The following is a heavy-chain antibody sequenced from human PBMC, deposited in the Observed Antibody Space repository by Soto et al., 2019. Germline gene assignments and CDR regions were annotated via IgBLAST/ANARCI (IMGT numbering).Heavy chain of an antibody. V-gene: IGHV5-51*01. J-gene: IGHJ6*02. D-gene: IGHD5-18*01. CDR2: IYPGDSDT. CDR3: ARHHTARGYYYYGMDV. Sequence: PGESLKISCKGSGYSFTSYWIGWVRQMPGKGLEWMGIIYPGDSDTRYSPSFQGQVTISADKSISTAYLQWSSLKASDTAMYYCARHHTARGYYYYGMDVWGQGTTVTVS. CDR1: GYSFTSYW.